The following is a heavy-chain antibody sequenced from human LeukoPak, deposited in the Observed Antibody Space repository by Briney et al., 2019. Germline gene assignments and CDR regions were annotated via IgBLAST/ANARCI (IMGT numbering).Heavy chain of an antibody. Sequence: GRSLRLSCAASGFTFSSYSMNWVRQAPGKGLEWVSSISSSSSYIYYADSVKGRFTISGDNAKNSLYLQMNSLRAEDTAVYYCARAGIAAAGSYDYWGQGTLVTVSS. V-gene: IGHV3-21*01. CDR1: GFTFSSYS. J-gene: IGHJ4*02. CDR3: ARAGIAAAGSYDY. D-gene: IGHD6-13*01. CDR2: ISSSSSYI.